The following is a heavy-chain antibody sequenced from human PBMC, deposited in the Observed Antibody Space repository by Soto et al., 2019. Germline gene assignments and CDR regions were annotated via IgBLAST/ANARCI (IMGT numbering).Heavy chain of an antibody. V-gene: IGHV1-24*01. J-gene: IGHJ4*02. CDR2: FDPEDGET. CDR1: GYTLTELS. CDR3: AREPRVGATLHVFDY. Sequence: GASVKVSCKVSGYTLTELSMHWVRQAPGKGLEWMGGFDPEDGETIYAQKLQGRVTITADESTSTAYMELSSLRSEDTAVYYCAREPRVGATLHVFDYWGQGTLVTVSS. D-gene: IGHD1-26*01.